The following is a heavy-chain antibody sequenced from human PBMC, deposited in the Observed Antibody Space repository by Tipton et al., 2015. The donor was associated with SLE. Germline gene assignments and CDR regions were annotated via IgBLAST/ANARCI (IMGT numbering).Heavy chain of an antibody. Sequence: GLVKPSKTLSLICTVSGVSISRSSYYWGWIRQSPGQGLEWLGNVFYSGTTYYNPSPKSRISISVDTSINQFSLNLSSVTAADTAVYYCTGEWQQVVGVAYWGLGALVTVSS. CDR2: VFYSGTT. V-gene: IGHV4-39*07. CDR1: GVSISRSSYY. D-gene: IGHD3-16*01. CDR3: TGEWQQVVGVAY. J-gene: IGHJ4*02.